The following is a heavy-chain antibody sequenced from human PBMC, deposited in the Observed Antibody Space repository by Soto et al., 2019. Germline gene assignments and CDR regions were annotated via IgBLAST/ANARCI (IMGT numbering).Heavy chain of an antibody. CDR1: GEGLVSCF. Sequence: SAKATCEASGEGLVSCFIHWARHSNEQGLEWVGIINPSGGATTYPQKFQGRVTMTRDTSTSTVYMDVSSLRFDDTAVYYCARSHGSGGSSYLGAFDIWGQGTMVTVSS. D-gene: IGHD2-15*01. CDR3: ARSHGSGGSSYLGAFDI. J-gene: IGHJ3*02. CDR2: INPSGGAT. V-gene: IGHV1-46*01.